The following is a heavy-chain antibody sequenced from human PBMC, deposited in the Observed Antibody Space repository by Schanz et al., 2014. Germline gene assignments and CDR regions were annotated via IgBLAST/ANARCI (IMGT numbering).Heavy chain of an antibody. CDR3: ARDRGYCSGGSCLTFDY. D-gene: IGHD2-15*01. CDR1: GFTLSSYW. J-gene: IGHJ4*02. V-gene: IGHV3-21*02. CDR2: ISSSSSYI. Sequence: EVKLVESGGGAVRPGGSLRLSCAASGFTLSSYWMHWVRQVPGKGLEWVSSISSSSSYIYYADSVKGRFTISRDNSKNTLYLQMNTLRAEDTAVYYCARDRGYCSGGSCLTFDYWGQGTLVTVSS.